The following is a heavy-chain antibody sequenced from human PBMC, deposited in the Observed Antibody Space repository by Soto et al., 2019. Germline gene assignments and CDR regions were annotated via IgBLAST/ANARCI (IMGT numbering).Heavy chain of an antibody. CDR1: GLTFNNYF. Sequence: QVQLVASGGGVVQPGRSLRLSCAASGLTFNNYFMHWVRQAPGKGLEWVAVISNDGSDKYYADSVKGRLTISRDNSNNTVYLQMNSLRAEDTAVYYCAKDQGIAASHGIDWGEWTMVTVSS. CDR3: AKDQGIAASHGID. D-gene: IGHD6-13*01. J-gene: IGHJ3*01. CDR2: ISNDGSDK. V-gene: IGHV3-30*18.